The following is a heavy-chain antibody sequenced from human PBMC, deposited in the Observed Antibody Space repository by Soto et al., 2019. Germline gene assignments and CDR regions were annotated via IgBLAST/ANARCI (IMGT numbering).Heavy chain of an antibody. CDR1: GGTFSSYA. CDR3: ARATRTLGYCSGGSCPRWFDP. J-gene: IGHJ5*02. D-gene: IGHD2-15*01. Sequence: ASVKVSCKASGGTFSSYAISWVRQAPGQGLEWMGGIIPIFGTANYAQKLQGRVTITADESTSTAYMELSSLRSEDTAVYYCARATRTLGYCSGGSCPRWFDPWGQGTLVTVSS. CDR2: IIPIFGTA. V-gene: IGHV1-69*13.